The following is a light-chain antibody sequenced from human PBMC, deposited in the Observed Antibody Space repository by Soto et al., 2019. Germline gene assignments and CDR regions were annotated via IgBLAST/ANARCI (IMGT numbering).Light chain of an antibody. V-gene: IGLV2-11*01. CDR1: SSDIGSYNR. J-gene: IGLJ2*01. CDR2: DVI. Sequence: QSVLTQPRSVSGSPGQSVTISCTGTSSDIGSYNRVSWYQQHPGKAPKLVIYDVIKRTAGVPARFSASKSGNTASLTISGLQAEDEADYYCCSYEGTYTLRVGGGTKLTVL. CDR3: CSYEGTYTLR.